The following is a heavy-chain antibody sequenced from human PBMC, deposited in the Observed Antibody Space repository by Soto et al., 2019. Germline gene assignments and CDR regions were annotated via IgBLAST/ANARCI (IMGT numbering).Heavy chain of an antibody. Sequence: SETLSLTCAVSGGSISSGGYSWSWIRQPPGKGLEWIGYIYHSGSTYYNPSLKSRVTISVDRSKNQFSLKMSSVTAADTAVYYCARGMRGWSHATTYYYDSSGYYYFDYWGQGTLVTVSS. CDR1: GGSISSGGYS. J-gene: IGHJ4*02. CDR2: IYHSGST. V-gene: IGHV4-30-2*01. CDR3: ARGMRGWSHATTYYYDSSGYYYFDY. D-gene: IGHD3-22*01.